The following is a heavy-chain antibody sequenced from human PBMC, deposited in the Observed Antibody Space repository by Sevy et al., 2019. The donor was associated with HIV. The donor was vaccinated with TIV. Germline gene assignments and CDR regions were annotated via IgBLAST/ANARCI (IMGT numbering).Heavy chain of an antibody. CDR3: AGGGGYCGGDCYSIDY. Sequence: GGSLRLSCAASGFTFSSYVMHWVRQAPGKGLEWVALIWYDGTIKYYADSVKGRFTISRDNSKDTLFLQMNSLKPEDTAVYYCAGGGGYCGGDCYSIDYWGQGALVTVSS. CDR2: IWYDGTIK. CDR1: GFTFSSYV. J-gene: IGHJ4*02. D-gene: IGHD2-21*02. V-gene: IGHV3-33*08.